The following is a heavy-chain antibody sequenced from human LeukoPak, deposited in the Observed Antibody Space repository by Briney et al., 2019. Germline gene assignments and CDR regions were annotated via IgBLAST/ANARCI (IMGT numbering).Heavy chain of an antibody. CDR2: IIPILGIA. CDR3: ARRSSSSTNLDY. V-gene: IGHV1-69*04. CDR1: GGTFSSYA. J-gene: IGHJ4*02. Sequence: ASVKVSCKASGGTFSSYAISWVRQAPGQGVERMGRIIPILGIANYAQKFQGRVTITADKSTSTAYMELSSLRSEDTAVYYCARRSSSSTNLDYWGQGTLVTVSS. D-gene: IGHD6-6*01.